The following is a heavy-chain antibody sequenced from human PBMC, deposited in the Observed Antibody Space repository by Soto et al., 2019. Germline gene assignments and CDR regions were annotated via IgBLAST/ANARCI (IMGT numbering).Heavy chain of an antibody. D-gene: IGHD2-21*01. CDR2: LNEDGSDT. J-gene: IGHJ4*02. CDR1: GFTFSTYW. Sequence: GGSLRLSCAASGFTFSTYWMTWVRQAPGKGLEWVANLNEDGSDTYYVDSVKGRFTISRDNAKNSLYLQMNSLRGEDTAVYYCARRSPYGGDRTLFDYWGQGTLVTVPS. V-gene: IGHV3-7*01. CDR3: ARRSPYGGDRTLFDY.